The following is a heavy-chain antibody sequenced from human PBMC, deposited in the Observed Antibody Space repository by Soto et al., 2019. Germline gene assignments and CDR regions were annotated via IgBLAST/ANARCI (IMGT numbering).Heavy chain of an antibody. V-gene: IGHV4-59*01. J-gene: IGHJ5*02. CDR1: GGSIHGYY. CDR2: MYYTGDT. Sequence: QVQLQESGPGLVKPSETLSLTCTVSGGSIHGYYWTWSRQAPGKELEWIGYMYYTGDTNYNPSLKSRVSISIDKSKNLFSLNLTSVTAADTAIYYCARLVTGEAAGTFWFDPGGQGTQVTVSS. D-gene: IGHD1-1*01. CDR3: ARLVTGEAAGTFWFDP.